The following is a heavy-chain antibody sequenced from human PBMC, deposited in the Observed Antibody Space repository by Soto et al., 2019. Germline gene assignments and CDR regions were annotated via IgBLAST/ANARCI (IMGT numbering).Heavy chain of an antibody. CDR3: ATELARYCTSTTCYTEHLFGY. J-gene: IGHJ4*02. Sequence: PGGSLRLSCAASGFTFSSYAMSWVRQAPGKGLERVSGISGSGGSTYYADSVTGRFTISRDTSKNTPYLQMNSLRAEDTAVYYCATELARYCTSTTCYTEHLFGYWGQGTLVTVSS. D-gene: IGHD2-2*02. CDR1: GFTFSSYA. CDR2: ISGSGGST. V-gene: IGHV3-23*01.